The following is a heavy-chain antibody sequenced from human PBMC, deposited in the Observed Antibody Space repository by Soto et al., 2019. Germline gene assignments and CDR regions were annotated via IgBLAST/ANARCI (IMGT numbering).Heavy chain of an antibody. CDR1: GGTFSSYA. CDR2: IIPIFGTA. Sequence: SVKVSCKASGGTFSSYAISWVRQAPGQGLEWMGGIIPIFGTANYAQKFQGRVTITADESTSTAYMELSSLRSEDTAVYYCAWGIYCSSTSCYRGAAMDVWGQGTTVTVSS. J-gene: IGHJ6*02. CDR3: AWGIYCSSTSCYRGAAMDV. V-gene: IGHV1-69*13. D-gene: IGHD2-2*02.